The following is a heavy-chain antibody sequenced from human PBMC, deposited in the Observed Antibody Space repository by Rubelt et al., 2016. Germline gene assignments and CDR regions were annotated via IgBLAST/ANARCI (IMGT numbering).Heavy chain of an antibody. J-gene: IGHJ4*02. Sequence: AMHWVRQAPGQRLEWMGWINAGNGNTKYSQKFQGRVTFTRDTSASTAYMGLSSLRSDDTAVYYCARGLEDYALDYWGQGTLVTVSS. V-gene: IGHV1-3*01. CDR2: INAGNGNT. CDR1: A. CDR3: ARGLEDYALDY. D-gene: IGHD4-17*01.